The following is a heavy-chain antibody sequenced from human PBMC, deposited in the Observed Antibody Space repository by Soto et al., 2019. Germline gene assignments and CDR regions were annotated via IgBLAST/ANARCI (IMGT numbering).Heavy chain of an antibody. D-gene: IGHD2-2*01. CDR1: GFTFSSYW. CDR3: ARARRKVPAATQNYYFDY. V-gene: IGHV3-7*01. CDR2: IKQDGSEE. J-gene: IGHJ4*02. Sequence: GGSLRLSCAASGFTFSSYWMSWVRQAPGKGLEWVANIKQDGSEEYYVDSVKGRFTISRDNAKNSLYLQMNSLRAEDTAVYYCARARRKVPAATQNYYFDYWGQGTLVTVSS.